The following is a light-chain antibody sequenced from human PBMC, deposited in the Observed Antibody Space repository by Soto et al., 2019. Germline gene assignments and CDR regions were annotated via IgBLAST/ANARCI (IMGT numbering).Light chain of an antibody. J-gene: IGLJ3*02. V-gene: IGLV2-14*03. CDR1: SSDVGYYNY. CDR2: DVS. Sequence: QSALTQPASVSGSPGQSITISCTGASSDVGYYNYVSWYQQHPGEAPKLIIYDVSNRPSGASDRFSGSRSGNTASLTISGLHTEDEADYYCSSYISGTVLFGGGTQLTVL. CDR3: SSYISGTVL.